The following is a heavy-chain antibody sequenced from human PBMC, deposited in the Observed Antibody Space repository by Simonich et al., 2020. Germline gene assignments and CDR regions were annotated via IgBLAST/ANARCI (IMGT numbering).Heavy chain of an antibody. D-gene: IGHD6-13*01. CDR3: ARVGYSNYYYYGMDV. J-gene: IGHJ6*02. V-gene: IGHV4-38-2*01. Sequence: QVQLQESGPGLVKPSETLSLTCAVSGYSISSGYYWGWIRHPPGRGQEWIGSIYHSGSTHYNPSLKSRVTISVDTSKNQFSRKLSSVTAADTAVYYCARVGYSNYYYYGMDVWGQGTTVTVSS. CDR1: GYSISSGYY. CDR2: IYHSGST.